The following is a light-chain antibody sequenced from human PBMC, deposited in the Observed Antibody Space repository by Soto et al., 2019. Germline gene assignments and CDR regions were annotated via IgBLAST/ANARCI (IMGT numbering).Light chain of an antibody. Sequence: QSALTQPASVSGSPGQSITISCTGTSSDVGSYNLVSWYQQHPGKAPKVMIHEVSKRPSGVSNRFPGSKSGNTASLTISGLQAEDEADYYCCSYASSSTVVFGGGTKVTVL. CDR2: EVS. CDR3: CSYASSSTVV. J-gene: IGLJ3*02. V-gene: IGLV2-23*02. CDR1: SSDVGSYNL.